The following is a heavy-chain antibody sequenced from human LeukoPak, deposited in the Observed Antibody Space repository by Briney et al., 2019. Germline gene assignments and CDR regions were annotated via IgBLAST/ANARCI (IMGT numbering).Heavy chain of an antibody. Sequence: GGSLRLSCTASRFTFSTYAMSWGRQAPGKGLEGVSGISGSGDTTYYTGSVKGRFTISRDNSKNALYLQMSSLRAEDTAVYYCAKSQRNDQQVVQRIDYWGQGTLVTVSS. CDR1: RFTFSTYA. D-gene: IGHD2-2*01. J-gene: IGHJ4*02. CDR3: AKSQRNDQQVVQRIDY. V-gene: IGHV3-23*01. CDR2: ISGSGDTT.